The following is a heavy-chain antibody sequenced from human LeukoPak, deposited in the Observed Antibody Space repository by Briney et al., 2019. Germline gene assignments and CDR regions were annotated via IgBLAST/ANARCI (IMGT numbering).Heavy chain of an antibody. V-gene: IGHV3-66*01. CDR3: AKSPKTGFLFDY. J-gene: IGHJ4*02. D-gene: IGHD1-1*01. CDR1: GFTFSGYA. CDR2: IYGGVNT. Sequence: GGSLRLSCAASGFTFSGYAMHWVRQAPGKGLEWVSVIYGGVNTVYADSVQGRFTISRDNSKNTLYLQMNSLRAEDTAVYYCAKSPKTGFLFDYWGKGTLVTVSS.